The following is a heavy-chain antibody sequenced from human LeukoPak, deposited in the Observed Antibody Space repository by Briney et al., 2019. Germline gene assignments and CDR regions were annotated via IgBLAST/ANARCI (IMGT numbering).Heavy chain of an antibody. Sequence: SQTLSLTCAVSGGSISSGDFPWSWIRQPPGKGLEWIGYIFHTVHTSYNPSLKSRVTISVDMSRNQLSLRLTSVTAADTAVYYCARGFYGAGSHFDYWGQGTLVTVSS. CDR2: IFHTVHT. CDR1: GGSISSGDFP. J-gene: IGHJ4*02. V-gene: IGHV4-30-2*01. CDR3: ARGFYGAGSHFDY. D-gene: IGHD3-10*01.